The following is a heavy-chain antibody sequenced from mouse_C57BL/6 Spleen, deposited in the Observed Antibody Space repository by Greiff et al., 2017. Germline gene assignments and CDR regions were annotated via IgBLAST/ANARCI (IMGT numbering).Heavy chain of an antibody. CDR1: GYTFTSYW. V-gene: IGHV1-55*01. CDR2: FYPGSGST. J-gene: IGHJ3*01. Sequence: QVQLQQPGAELVKPGASVKMSCKASGYTFTSYWITWVKQRPGQGLEWIGDFYPGSGSTNYNERFKSKATLTVDTSSSTAYMQLSSLTSEDSAVYYCARSITTVEAYGGQGTLVTVSA. CDR3: ARSITTVEAY. D-gene: IGHD1-1*01.